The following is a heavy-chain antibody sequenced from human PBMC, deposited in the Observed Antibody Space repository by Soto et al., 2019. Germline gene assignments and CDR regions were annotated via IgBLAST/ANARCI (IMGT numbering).Heavy chain of an antibody. Sequence: QLQLQESGPGLVKPSETLSLTCTVSGGSISSSSYYWGWIRQPPGKGLEWIGSIYYSGSTYYNPSRKSRDTISEDTSKNQFSLKLSSVTAADTAVYYCARPYYDILTGYADAFDIWGQGTMVTVSS. V-gene: IGHV4-39*01. CDR2: IYYSGST. D-gene: IGHD3-9*01. CDR3: ARPYYDILTGYADAFDI. CDR1: GGSISSSSYY. J-gene: IGHJ3*02.